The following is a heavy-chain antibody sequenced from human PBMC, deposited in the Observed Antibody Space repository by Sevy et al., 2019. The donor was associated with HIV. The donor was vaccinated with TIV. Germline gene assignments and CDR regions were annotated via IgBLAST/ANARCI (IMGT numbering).Heavy chain of an antibody. Sequence: GGSLRLSCAASGFTFSDYYMSWIRQAPGKGLEWVSYISTSGSTIYYADSVKGRFPISRENAKNSLYLQMNSLRAVDTALYYCAGAGIACDRTSCSVDWFDPWGQGTLVTVSS. CDR2: ISTSGSTI. CDR3: AGAGIACDRTSCSVDWFDP. D-gene: IGHD2-2*01. CDR1: GFTFSDYY. J-gene: IGHJ5*02. V-gene: IGHV3-11*01.